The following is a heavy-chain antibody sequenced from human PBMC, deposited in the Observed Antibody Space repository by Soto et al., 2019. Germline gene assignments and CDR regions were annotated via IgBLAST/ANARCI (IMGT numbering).Heavy chain of an antibody. CDR2: ILPIFGTA. V-gene: IGHV1-69*01. D-gene: IGHD5-18*01. J-gene: IGHJ4*02. Sequence: VKLAWKASGGSNSGDASSWLRQAKKQGLEWMGGILPIFGTANYAQKFQGRVTITADESTSTAYMELSSLRSEDTAVYYCAREQRYSYGSGDDFDYWGQGTLVTVPS. CDR1: GGSNSGDA. CDR3: AREQRYSYGSGDDFDY.